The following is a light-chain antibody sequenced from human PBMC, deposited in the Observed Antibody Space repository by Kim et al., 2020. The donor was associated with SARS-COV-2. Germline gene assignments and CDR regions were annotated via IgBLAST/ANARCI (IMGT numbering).Light chain of an antibody. V-gene: IGKV1-39*01. Sequence: ASVGDRVTITCRTTQSISSRLNWYQQKPGRAPKLLISAASTLQGGVPSRFSGSGSETDFTLTISSLQPEDFATYFCQQSYITPFTFGPGTKVDIK. CDR2: AAS. CDR1: QSISSR. CDR3: QQSYITPFT. J-gene: IGKJ3*01.